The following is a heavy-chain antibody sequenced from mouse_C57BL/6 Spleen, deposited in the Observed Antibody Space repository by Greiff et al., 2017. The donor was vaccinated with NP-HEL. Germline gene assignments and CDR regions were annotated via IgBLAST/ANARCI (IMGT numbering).Heavy chain of an antibody. CDR2: IDPSDSYT. CDR1: GYTFTSYW. CDR3: ARDGYRYFDV. J-gene: IGHJ1*03. D-gene: IGHD2-3*01. V-gene: IGHV1-69*01. Sequence: QVQLQQPGAELVMPGASVKLSCKASGYTFTSYWMHWVKQRPGQGLEWIGEIDPSDSYTNYNQKFKGKSTLTVYKSSSTAYMQLSSLTSEDSAVYYCARDGYRYFDVWGTGTTVTVSS.